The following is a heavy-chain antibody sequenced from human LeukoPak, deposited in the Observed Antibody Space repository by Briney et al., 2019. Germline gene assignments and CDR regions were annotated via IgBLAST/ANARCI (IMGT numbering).Heavy chain of an antibody. V-gene: IGHV3-23*01. CDR3: AKASAMIVVVSKHFDY. D-gene: IGHD3-22*01. Sequence: GGSLRLSCAASGFTFSSYAMSWVRQAPGKGLEWVSAISGSGGSTYYADSVKGRFTISRDNSKDTLYLQMNSLRAEDTAVYYCAKASAMIVVVSKHFDYWGQGTLVTVSS. CDR1: GFTFSSYA. CDR2: ISGSGGST. J-gene: IGHJ4*02.